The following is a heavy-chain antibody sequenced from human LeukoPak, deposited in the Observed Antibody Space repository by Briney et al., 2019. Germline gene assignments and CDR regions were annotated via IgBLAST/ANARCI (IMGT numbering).Heavy chain of an antibody. Sequence: GGSLRLSCAASGFTFDDYAMHWVRQAPGKGLEWVSGISWNSGSIGYADSVKGRFTISRDNAKNSLYLQMNSLRAEDTALYYCAKQGDAFDIWGQGTMVTVSS. CDR2: ISWNSGSI. V-gene: IGHV3-9*01. CDR1: GFTFDDYA. CDR3: AKQGDAFDI. J-gene: IGHJ3*02.